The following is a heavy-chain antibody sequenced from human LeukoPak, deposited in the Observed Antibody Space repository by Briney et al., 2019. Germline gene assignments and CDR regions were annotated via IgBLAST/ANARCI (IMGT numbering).Heavy chain of an antibody. CDR2: INHSGST. CDR1: GGSISSSDW. CDR3: ARGSTTTVTTFGY. J-gene: IGHJ4*02. D-gene: IGHD4-17*01. V-gene: IGHV4-4*02. Sequence: ASETLSLTCAVSGGSISSSDWWSWVRQPPGKGLEWIGEINHSGSTNYNPSLKSRVTISVDTSKNQFSLKLSSVTAADTAVYYCARGSTTTVTTFGYWGQGTLVTVSS.